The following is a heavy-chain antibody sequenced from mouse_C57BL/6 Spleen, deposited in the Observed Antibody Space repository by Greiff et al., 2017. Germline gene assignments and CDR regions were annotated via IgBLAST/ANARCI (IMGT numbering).Heavy chain of an antibody. D-gene: IGHD4-1*01. CDR3: ARPNWDGGDY. Sequence: VKLMESGAELARPGASVKLSCKASGYTFTSYGISWVKQRTGQGLEWIGEIYPRSGNTYYNERFKGKATLTADKSSSTAYMELRSLTSEDSAVYFCARPNWDGGDYWGQGTTLTVSS. CDR1: GYTFTSYG. J-gene: IGHJ2*01. V-gene: IGHV1-81*01. CDR2: IYPRSGNT.